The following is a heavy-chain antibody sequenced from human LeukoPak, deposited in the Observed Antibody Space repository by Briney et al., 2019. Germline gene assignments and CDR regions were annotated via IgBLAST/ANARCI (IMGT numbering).Heavy chain of an antibody. CDR2: MNPNSGNT. CDR1: GYTFTSYD. Sequence: ASVKVSCKASGYTFTSYDINWVRQATGQGLEWMGWMNPNSGNTGYAQKFQGRVTITRNTSISTAYMELSSLRSEDTAVYYCARGRCSSTSCYGDYYYYYMNVWGKGTTVTVSS. D-gene: IGHD2-2*01. J-gene: IGHJ6*03. CDR3: ARGRCSSTSCYGDYYYYYMNV. V-gene: IGHV1-8*03.